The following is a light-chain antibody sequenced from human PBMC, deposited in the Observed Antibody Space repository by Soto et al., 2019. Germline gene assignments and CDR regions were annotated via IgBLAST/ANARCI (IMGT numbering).Light chain of an antibody. CDR1: QSVSSY. CDR3: QQRGNWPLT. J-gene: IGKJ1*01. Sequence: EIVLTQSPATLSLSPGERATLSCRASQSVSSYFAWYQQRPGQAPRLLFYDASNRATGIPARFSGSGSGTDFTLTISSLEPEDFAVYYCQQRGNWPLTFGQGTKVDIK. V-gene: IGKV3-11*01. CDR2: DAS.